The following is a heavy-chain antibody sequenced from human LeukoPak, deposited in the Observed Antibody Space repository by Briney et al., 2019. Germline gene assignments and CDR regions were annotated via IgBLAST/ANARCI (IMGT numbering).Heavy chain of an antibody. V-gene: IGHV3-21*01. D-gene: IGHD3-9*01. CDR2: ISRSSSYI. CDR1: GFTLSSYS. Sequence: GGCLRLSCAASGFTLSSYSMKWVRQAPGKGLEWVSSISRSSSYIYYADSVNGRFTISSDNAKNSPYLQMNSLRAEDKAVYYYARRYFDWLEYYYYGMDVWGQGTTVTVS. J-gene: IGHJ6*02. CDR3: ARRYFDWLEYYYYGMDV.